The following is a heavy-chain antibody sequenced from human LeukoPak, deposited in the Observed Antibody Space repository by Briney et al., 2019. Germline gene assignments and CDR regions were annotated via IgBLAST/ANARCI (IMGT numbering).Heavy chain of an antibody. Sequence: GASVKVSCKASGYTFTSSDLNWVRQATGQGLEWMGWMNPNSGNTGYAQKFQGRVTLTRNTSISTAYMELTSLRSEDTAVYYCARTLSRLNHYGDSAADCWGQGTLVTVSS. J-gene: IGHJ4*02. V-gene: IGHV1-8*01. D-gene: IGHD4-17*01. CDR2: MNPNSGNT. CDR3: ARTLSRLNHYGDSAADC. CDR1: GYTFTSSD.